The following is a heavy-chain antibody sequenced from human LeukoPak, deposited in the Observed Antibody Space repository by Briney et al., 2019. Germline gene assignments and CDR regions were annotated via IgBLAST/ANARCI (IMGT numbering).Heavy chain of an antibody. CDR1: GLTFSTYW. CDR2: IKTDGSIK. J-gene: IGHJ4*02. D-gene: IGHD5-18*01. CDR3: VRADGRSYGLFDS. Sequence: GGGLLLSFAAAGLTFSTYWMNWGRRAAGKGGEGGARIKTDGSIKSSADAVKARFTISRDNAKNTLYLQMDSLRPEDTAVYHCVRADGRSYGLFDSWGRGTLVTVSS. V-gene: IGHV3-74*01.